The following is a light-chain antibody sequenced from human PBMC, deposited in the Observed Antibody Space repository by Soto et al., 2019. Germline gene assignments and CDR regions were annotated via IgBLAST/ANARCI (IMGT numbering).Light chain of an antibody. J-gene: IGKJ4*01. CDR1: QIITSW. CDR3: QQYNSYSGLT. Sequence: DIQMTQSPSTLSASIGDRVTITCRASQIITSWLAWYQQKPGKAPKLLIYKASSLQSGVPSRFSGSGSGTEFTLPISSLQPDDFATYYCQQYNSYSGLTFGGGTKVEIK. CDR2: KAS. V-gene: IGKV1-5*03.